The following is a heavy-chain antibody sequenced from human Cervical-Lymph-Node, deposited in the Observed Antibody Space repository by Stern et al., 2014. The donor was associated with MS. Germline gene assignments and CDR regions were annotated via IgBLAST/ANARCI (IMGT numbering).Heavy chain of an antibody. V-gene: IGHV1-2*02. Sequence: QMQLVQSGAEVKKPGASVKVSCKDSGYTFTGQYLHWVRQPPGPGLAWMGWSNPQPGGTNYEQKFLDRVTMTRDTSSSTAYMEVTRLTSDDTAVDFCARFPTFNWNSSSWGQGTLVTVSS. J-gene: IGHJ5*02. CDR3: ARFPTFNWNSSS. CDR1: GYTFTGQY. CDR2: SNPQPGGT. D-gene: IGHD1-7*01.